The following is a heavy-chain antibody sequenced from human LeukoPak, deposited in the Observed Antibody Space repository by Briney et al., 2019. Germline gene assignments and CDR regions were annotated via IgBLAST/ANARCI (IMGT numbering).Heavy chain of an antibody. V-gene: IGHV3-48*03. CDR3: ARGDYGGDYFDY. J-gene: IGHJ4*02. D-gene: IGHD4-23*01. CDR2: ISSSGSTI. CDR1: GFTFSSYE. Sequence: PGGSLRLSCAASGFTFSSYEMNWVRQAPGKGLEWVSYISSSGSTIHYADSVEGRFTISRDNAKNSLYLQMNSLRAEDTAVYYCARGDYGGDYFDYWGQGTLVTVSS.